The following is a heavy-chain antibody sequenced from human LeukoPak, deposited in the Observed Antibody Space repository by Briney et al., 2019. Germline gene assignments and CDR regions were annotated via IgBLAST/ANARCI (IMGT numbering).Heavy chain of an antibody. V-gene: IGHV4-34*01. J-gene: IGHJ4*02. Sequence: SGTLSLNCAVYGGSFSGYYWSWIRQPPGKGLEWIGEINHSGSTNYNPSLKSRVTISVDTSKNQFSLKLSSVTAADTAVFYCARVPDRGYSCGYLYYFDYWGQGTLVTVSS. D-gene: IGHD5-18*01. CDR3: ARVPDRGYSCGYLYYFDY. CDR2: INHSGST. CDR1: GGSFSGYY.